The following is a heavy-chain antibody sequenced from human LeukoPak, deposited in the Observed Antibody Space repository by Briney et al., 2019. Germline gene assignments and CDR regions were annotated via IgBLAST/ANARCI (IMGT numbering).Heavy chain of an antibody. V-gene: IGHV1-3*04. CDR1: GYTFTNYA. J-gene: IGHJ4*02. CDR2: INTGNGDT. CDR3: ARDHGYGANYFDY. D-gene: IGHD4-17*01. Sequence: GASVKVSCKASGYTFTNYAMHWVRQAPGQRLEWMGWINTGNGDTKYSQKFQGRVTITRDTSASTAYMELGSLRSEDTAVYYCARDHGYGANYFDYWGQGTLVTVSS.